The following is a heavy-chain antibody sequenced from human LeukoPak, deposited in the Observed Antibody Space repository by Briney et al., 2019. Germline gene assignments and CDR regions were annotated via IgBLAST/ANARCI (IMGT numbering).Heavy chain of an antibody. CDR1: GYTFTSYG. CDR2: ISAYNGNT. Sequence: ASVKVSCKASGYTFTSYGISWVRQAPGQGLEWMGWISAYNGNTNYAQKLQGRVTMTTDTSTSTAYMELRSLRSDDTAVYYCARDSPWNYYDSSGHFDYWGQGTLVTVSS. J-gene: IGHJ4*02. V-gene: IGHV1-18*01. CDR3: ARDSPWNYYDSSGHFDY. D-gene: IGHD3-22*01.